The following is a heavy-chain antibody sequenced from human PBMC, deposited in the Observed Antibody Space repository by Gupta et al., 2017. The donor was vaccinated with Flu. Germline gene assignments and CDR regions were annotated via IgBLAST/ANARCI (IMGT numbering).Heavy chain of an antibody. D-gene: IGHD1-1*01. CDR3: ARRRNGNHFDY. CDR1: SIGSRTSY. Sequence: SIGSRTSYWGGIRQPPGKGREWSGSMYFGGSAKYNPSLKSRVTMSLDTSKNQFSLNLRSVTAADTAVYYGARRRNGNHFDYWGQGTLVTVAS. V-gene: IGHV4-39*01. CDR2: MYFGGSA. J-gene: IGHJ4*02.